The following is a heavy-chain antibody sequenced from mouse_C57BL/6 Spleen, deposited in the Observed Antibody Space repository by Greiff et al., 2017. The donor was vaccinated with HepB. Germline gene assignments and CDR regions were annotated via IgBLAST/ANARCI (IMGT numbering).Heavy chain of an antibody. CDR1: GYSFTGYY. J-gene: IGHJ1*03. CDR3: ARDYGSYWYFDV. CDR2: INPSTGGT. Sequence: EVQLQQSGPELVKPGASVKISCKASGYSFTGYYMNWVKQSPEKSLEWIGEINPSTGGTTYNQKFKAKATLTVDKSSSTAYMQLKSLTSEDSAVYYGARDYGSYWYFDVWGTGTTVTVSS. D-gene: IGHD1-1*01. V-gene: IGHV1-42*01.